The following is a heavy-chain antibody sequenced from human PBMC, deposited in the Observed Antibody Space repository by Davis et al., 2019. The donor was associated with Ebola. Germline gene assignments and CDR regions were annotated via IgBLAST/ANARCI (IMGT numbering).Heavy chain of an antibody. J-gene: IGHJ6*02. Sequence: PSETLSLTCTVSGGSISSYYWSWIRQPPGKGLEWIGYIYYSGSTNYNPSLKSRVTISVDTSKNQFSLKLSSVTAADTAVYYCARGDFWSGYPAFYYGMDVWGQGTTVTVSS. CDR3: ARGDFWSGYPAFYYGMDV. CDR1: GGSISSYY. V-gene: IGHV4-59*12. D-gene: IGHD3-3*01. CDR2: IYYSGST.